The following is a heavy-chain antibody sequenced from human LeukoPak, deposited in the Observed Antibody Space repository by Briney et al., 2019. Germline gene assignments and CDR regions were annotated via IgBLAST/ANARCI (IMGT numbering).Heavy chain of an antibody. V-gene: IGHV3-21*01. Sequence: GGSLRLSCAASGFTFSSYSMNWVRQAPGEGLEWVPFITSSNNHIDYADSVKGRFTISRDNAKNSLYLQMNSLRAEDTALYFCARGSGSGSWLIDYWGQGALVTDSS. D-gene: IGHD1-26*01. CDR3: ARGSGSGSWLIDY. CDR1: GFTFSSYS. J-gene: IGHJ4*02. CDR2: ITSSNNHI.